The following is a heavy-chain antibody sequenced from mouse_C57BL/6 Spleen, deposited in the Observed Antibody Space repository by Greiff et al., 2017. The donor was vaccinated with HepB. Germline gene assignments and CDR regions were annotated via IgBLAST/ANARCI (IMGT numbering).Heavy chain of an antibody. V-gene: IGHV1-82*01. J-gene: IGHJ4*01. CDR2: IYPGDGDT. Sequence: VQLKESGPELVKPGASVKISCKASGYAFSSSWMNWVKQRPGKGLEWIGRIYPGDGDTNSNGKFKGKATLTADKSSSTAYMQLSSLTSEDSAVYFCARGGGNYAMDYWGQGTSVTVSS. CDR3: ARGGGNYAMDY. CDR1: GYAFSSSW.